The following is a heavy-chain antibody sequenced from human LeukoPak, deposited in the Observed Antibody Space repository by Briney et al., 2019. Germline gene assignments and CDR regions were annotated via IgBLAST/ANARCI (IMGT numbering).Heavy chain of an antibody. V-gene: IGHV3-49*04. J-gene: IGHJ6*02. CDR2: IRSKAYGGTT. CDR1: GFTFGDYT. Sequence: PGRSLRLSCTASGFTFGDYTMSWVRQAPGKGLEWVGFIRSKAYGGTTEYAASVRGRFTISRDDSNSVAHLQMNSLKTEDTAVYYCTRDVKPGYTYATGSKYGMDVWGQGTTVTVSS. CDR3: TRDVKPGYTYATGSKYGMDV. D-gene: IGHD5-18*01.